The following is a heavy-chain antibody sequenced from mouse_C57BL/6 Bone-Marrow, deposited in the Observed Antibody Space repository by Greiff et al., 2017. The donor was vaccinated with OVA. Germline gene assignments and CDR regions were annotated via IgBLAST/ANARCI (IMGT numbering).Heavy chain of an antibody. V-gene: IGHV1-82*01. Sequence: QVQLKESGPELVKPGASVKISCKASGYAFSSSWMNWVKQRPGKGLEWIGRIYPGDGDTNYNGKFKGKATLTADKSSSTAYMQLSSLTSEDSAVYFCARWLLMDYWGQGTSFTVSS. CDR2: IYPGDGDT. CDR1: GYAFSSSW. J-gene: IGHJ4*01. D-gene: IGHD2-3*01. CDR3: ARWLLMDY.